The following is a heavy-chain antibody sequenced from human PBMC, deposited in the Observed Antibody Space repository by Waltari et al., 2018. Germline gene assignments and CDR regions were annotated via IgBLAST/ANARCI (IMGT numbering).Heavy chain of an antibody. CDR2: IYYTGST. Sequence: QVQLQESGPGLVKPSETLSLTCTVSGGSISGYYWSWIRLSPGKGLEWIGHIYYTGSTNYNPALRSRVTMSMDASKNQFSLKLSSVTAADTAVYYCAKFIRLQLDWFDPWGRGTLVTVSS. D-gene: IGHD4-4*01. J-gene: IGHJ5*02. CDR1: GGSISGYY. V-gene: IGHV4-59*08. CDR3: AKFIRLQLDWFDP.